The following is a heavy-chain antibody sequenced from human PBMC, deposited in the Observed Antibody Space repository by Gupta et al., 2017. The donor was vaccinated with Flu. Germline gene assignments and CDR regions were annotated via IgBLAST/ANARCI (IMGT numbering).Heavy chain of an antibody. CDR1: GGSISSYY. CDR3: ARVGCSGGSCYSLMGEFDY. D-gene: IGHD2-15*01. Sequence: QVQLQESGPGLVKPSETLSLTCTVSGGSISSYYWSWIRQPPGKGLEWIGYIYYSGSTNYNPSLKSRVTISVDTSKNQFSLKLSSVTAADTAVYYCARVGCSGGSCYSLMGEFDYWGQGTLVTVSS. CDR2: IYYSGST. V-gene: IGHV4-59*01. J-gene: IGHJ4*02.